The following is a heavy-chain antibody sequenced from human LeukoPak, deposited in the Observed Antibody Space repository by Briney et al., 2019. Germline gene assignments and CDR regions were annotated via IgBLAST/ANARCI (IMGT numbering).Heavy chain of an antibody. J-gene: IGHJ5*02. D-gene: IGHD2-8*01. CDR2: INPNSGGT. CDR1: GYTFTGYY. CDR3: ARVVSPVNWFDP. V-gene: IGHV1-2*02. Sequence: ASVKVSCKASGYTFTGYYMHWVRQAPGQGLEWMGWINPNSGGTNYAQKFQGRVTMTRDTSISTAYMELSRLRPDDTAVYYCARVVSPVNWFDPWGQGTLVTVSS.